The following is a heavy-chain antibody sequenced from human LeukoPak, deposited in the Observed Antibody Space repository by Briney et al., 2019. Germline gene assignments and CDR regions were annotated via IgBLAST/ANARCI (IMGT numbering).Heavy chain of an antibody. V-gene: IGHV3-64D*09. CDR3: VNLIPYDFWSGYLDY. CDR2: ISSNGGST. Sequence: PGGSLRLSCSASGFTFSSYAMHWVRQAPGKGLEYVSVISSNGGSTYYADSVKGRFTISRDNSKNTLYLQMSSLRAEDTAVYYCVNLIPYDFWSGYLDYWGQGTLVTVSS. D-gene: IGHD3-3*01. CDR1: GFTFSSYA. J-gene: IGHJ4*02.